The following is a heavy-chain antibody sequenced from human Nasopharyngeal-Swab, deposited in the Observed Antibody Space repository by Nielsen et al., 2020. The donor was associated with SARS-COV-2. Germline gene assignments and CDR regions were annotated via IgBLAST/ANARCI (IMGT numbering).Heavy chain of an antibody. CDR1: GGSISSSSYY. Sequence: GSLRLSCTVSGGSISSSSYYWGWIRQPPGKGREGIGSIYYSGSTYYNPSLKSRVTISVDTSKNQFSLKLSSVTAADTAVYYCARVRYDILTGYHDNWFDPWGQGTLVTVSS. CDR3: ARVRYDILTGYHDNWFDP. CDR2: IYYSGST. D-gene: IGHD3-9*01. V-gene: IGHV4-39*07. J-gene: IGHJ5*02.